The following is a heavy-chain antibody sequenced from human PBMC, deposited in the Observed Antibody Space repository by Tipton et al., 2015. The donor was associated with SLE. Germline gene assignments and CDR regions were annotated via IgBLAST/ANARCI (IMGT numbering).Heavy chain of an antibody. V-gene: IGHV4-59*12. CDR1: GGSISSDY. D-gene: IGHD5-12*01. J-gene: IGHJ5*02. CDR3: ARGDVVATMT. Sequence: TLSLTCNVSGGSISSDYWSWIRQPPGKGLEWIGYIFYSGSTHYNPSLKSRVTISVDTSKNQFSLNLSSVTVADTAAYYCARGDVVATMTWGQGNLVTVSS. CDR2: IFYSGST.